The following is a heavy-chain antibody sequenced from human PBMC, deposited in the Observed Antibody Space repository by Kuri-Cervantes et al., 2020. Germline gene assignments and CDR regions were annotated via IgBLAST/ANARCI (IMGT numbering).Heavy chain of an antibody. CDR3: ARELYYYDSSGYYPIDY. V-gene: IGHV3-48*02. CDR1: GFTFSSYS. J-gene: IGHJ4*02. Sequence: GGSLRLSCAASGFTFSSYSMNWVRQAPGKGLEWVSYISSSSSTIYYADSVKGRFTISRDNAKNSLYLQMNSLRDEDTAVYYCARELYYYDSSGYYPIDYWGQGTLVTVS. D-gene: IGHD3-22*01. CDR2: ISSSSSTI.